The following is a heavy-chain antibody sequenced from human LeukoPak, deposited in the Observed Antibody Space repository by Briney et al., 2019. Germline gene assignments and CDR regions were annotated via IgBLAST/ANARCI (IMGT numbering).Heavy chain of an antibody. V-gene: IGHV3-48*03. CDR2: LSSGGLTI. CDR3: ARDFDYGDYTDF. D-gene: IGHD4/OR15-4a*01. Sequence: YLSSGGLTIFYADSVEGRFTISRDNTKNSIFLDMTNLRAEDTAVYYCARDFDYGDYTDFWGQGTLVAVSS. J-gene: IGHJ4*02.